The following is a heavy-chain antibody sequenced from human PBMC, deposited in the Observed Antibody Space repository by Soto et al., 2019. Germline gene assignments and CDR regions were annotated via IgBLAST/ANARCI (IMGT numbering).Heavy chain of an antibody. CDR3: ARGGDIVVVPAAIHYGMDV. V-gene: IGHV4-38-2*01. CDR2: IYHSWST. J-gene: IGHJ6*02. CDR1: GYSISSGYY. D-gene: IGHD2-2*01. Sequence: ETLSLTCAFSGYSISSGYYWGWIRQPPGKGLEWIGSIYHSWSTYYNPSLKSRVTISVDTSKNQFSLKLSSVTAADTAVYYSARGGDIVVVPAAIHYGMDVFGQGTTVTFSS.